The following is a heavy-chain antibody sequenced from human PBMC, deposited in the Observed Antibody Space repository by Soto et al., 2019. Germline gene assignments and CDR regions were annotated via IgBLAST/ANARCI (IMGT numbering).Heavy chain of an antibody. CDR1: GYTFTSYG. D-gene: IGHD6-19*01. Sequence: ASVKVSCKASGYTFTSYGISWVRQAPGQGLEWMGWISAYNGNTNYAQKLQGRVTMTTDTSTSTAYMELRSLRSDDTAVYYCARCPLWLTDNWFDPWGQGTLVTVSS. CDR3: ARCPLWLTDNWFDP. V-gene: IGHV1-18*01. CDR2: ISAYNGNT. J-gene: IGHJ5*02.